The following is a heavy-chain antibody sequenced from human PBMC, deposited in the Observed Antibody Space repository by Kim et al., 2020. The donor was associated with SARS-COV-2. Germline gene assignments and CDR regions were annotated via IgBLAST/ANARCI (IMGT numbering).Heavy chain of an antibody. Sequence: DSVKGRFTISRDNSKNTLYLQMNSLRAEDTAVYYCARELHIVVVTAIPGYWGLGTLVTVSS. J-gene: IGHJ4*02. V-gene: IGHV3-30*07. D-gene: IGHD2-21*02. CDR3: ARELHIVVVTAIPGY.